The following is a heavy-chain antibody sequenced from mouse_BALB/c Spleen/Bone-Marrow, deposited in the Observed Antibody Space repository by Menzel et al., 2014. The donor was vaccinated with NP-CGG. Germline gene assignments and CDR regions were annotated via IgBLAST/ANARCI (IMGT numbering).Heavy chain of an antibody. Sequence: VQLKDSGAELVKPGASVKLSCTASGFNIKDTYMHWVKQRPEQGLEWIGRIDPANGNTKYDPKFQGKATITADTSSNTAYLQLSSLTSEDTAVYYCAMYYYGSSLFAYWGQGTLVTVSA. D-gene: IGHD1-1*01. V-gene: IGHV14-3*02. CDR2: IDPANGNT. CDR3: AMYYYGSSLFAY. J-gene: IGHJ3*01. CDR1: GFNIKDTY.